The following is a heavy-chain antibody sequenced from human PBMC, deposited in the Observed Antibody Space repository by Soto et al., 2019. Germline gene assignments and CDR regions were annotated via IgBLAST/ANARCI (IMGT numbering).Heavy chain of an antibody. CDR3: AAGHYGERGHLVFDS. CDR1: GFSFSGYA. D-gene: IGHD3-9*01. J-gene: IGHJ4*02. Sequence: QVRLVASGGGVVQPGGSLRLSCAASGFSFSGYAMHWVRQAPGKGLERVPVISYDSKNKYYPESVKGRSTISLDNSRKTLSLQMNSVRPEDTAVFYCAAGHYGERGHLVFDSWGQGTVVTVSS. CDR2: ISYDSKNK. V-gene: IGHV3-30*04.